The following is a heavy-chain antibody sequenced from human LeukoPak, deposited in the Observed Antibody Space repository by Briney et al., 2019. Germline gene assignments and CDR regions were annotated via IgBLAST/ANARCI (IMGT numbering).Heavy chain of an antibody. D-gene: IGHD3-10*01. J-gene: IGHJ4*02. CDR1: GGSFSGYY. CDR2: INHSGST. CDR3: ASAAPLWLGGPYFDY. Sequence: SETLSLTCAVYGGSFSGYYWSWIRQPPGKGLEWIGEINHSGSTNYNPSLKSRVTISVDTSKNQFSLKLSSVTAADTAVYYCASAAPLWLGGPYFDYGGREPLATVP. V-gene: IGHV4-34*01.